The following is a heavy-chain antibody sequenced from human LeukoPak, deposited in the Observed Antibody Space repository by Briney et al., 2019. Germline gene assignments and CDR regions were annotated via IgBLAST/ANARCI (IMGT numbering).Heavy chain of an antibody. D-gene: IGHD3-16*02. J-gene: IGHJ4*02. CDR1: GGSIGSGSYY. CDR2: IYTSGST. V-gene: IGHV4-61*02. CDR3: ARAIYDYVWGSYLDY. Sequence: SQTLSLTCTVSGGSIGSGSYYWSWIRQPAGKGLEWIGRIYTSGSTNYNPSLKSRVTISVDTSKNQFSLKLSSVTAADTAVYYCARAIYDYVWGSYLDYWGQGTLVTVSS.